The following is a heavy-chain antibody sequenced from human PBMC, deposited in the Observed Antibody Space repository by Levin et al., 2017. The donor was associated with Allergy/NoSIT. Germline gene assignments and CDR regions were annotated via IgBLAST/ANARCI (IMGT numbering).Heavy chain of an antibody. J-gene: IGHJ4*02. CDR2: IYGGDSDT. V-gene: IGHV5-51*01. CDR1: GYSFRSYW. Sequence: GESLKISCKASGYSFRSYWIGWVRQMPGKGLEWMGIIYGGDSDTRYSPSFQGQVTISADKFITTAYLQRNSLRAADTAIYYCARRDAYNFWFFDYWGQGTLVTVSS. D-gene: IGHD5-24*01. CDR3: ARRDAYNFWFFDY.